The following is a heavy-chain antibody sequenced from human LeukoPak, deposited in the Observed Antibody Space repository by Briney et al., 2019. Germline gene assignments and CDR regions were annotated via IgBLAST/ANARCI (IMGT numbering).Heavy chain of an antibody. Sequence: GRSLRLSCAASRFTFSSYGMHWVRQAPGKGLEWVAVISYDGSNKYYADSVKGRFTISRDNSKNTLYLQMNSLRAEDTAVYYCAKTRPYSSGWYTSVRYYYYGMDVWGQGTTVTVSS. D-gene: IGHD6-19*01. CDR1: RFTFSSYG. CDR2: ISYDGSNK. CDR3: AKTRPYSSGWYTSVRYYYYGMDV. V-gene: IGHV3-30*18. J-gene: IGHJ6*02.